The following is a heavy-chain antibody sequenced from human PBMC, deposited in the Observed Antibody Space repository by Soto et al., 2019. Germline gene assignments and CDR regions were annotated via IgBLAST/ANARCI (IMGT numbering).Heavy chain of an antibody. CDR1: GGTFSSYA. CDR2: IIPIFGTA. V-gene: IGHV1-69*12. J-gene: IGHJ6*02. D-gene: IGHD2-2*01. CDR3: ARHVPAAGYYYGMDV. Sequence: QVQLVQSGAEVKKPGSSVKVSCKASGGTFSSYAISGVRQAPGQGLEWMGGIIPIFGTANYAQKCQGRVTITADESTSTAYMELSSLRSEDTAVYYCARHVPAAGYYYGMDVWGQGTTVTVSS.